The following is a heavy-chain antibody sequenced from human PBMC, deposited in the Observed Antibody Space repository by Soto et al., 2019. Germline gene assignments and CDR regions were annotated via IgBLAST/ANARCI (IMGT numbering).Heavy chain of an antibody. V-gene: IGHV3-30-3*01. CDR2: ISYDGSNK. D-gene: IGHD3-3*01. Sequence: PGGSLRLSCAASGFTFSSYAMHWVRQAPGKGLEWVAVISYDGSNKYYADSVKGRFTISRDNSKNTLYLQMNSLRAEDTAVYYCARDSLDFWSGYSSYFDYWGQGTLVTVSS. CDR1: GFTFSSYA. J-gene: IGHJ4*02. CDR3: ARDSLDFWSGYSSYFDY.